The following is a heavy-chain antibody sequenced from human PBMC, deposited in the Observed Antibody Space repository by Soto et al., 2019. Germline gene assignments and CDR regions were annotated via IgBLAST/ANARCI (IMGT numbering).Heavy chain of an antibody. CDR2: IYHSGNT. J-gene: IGHJ4*02. V-gene: IGHV4-31*03. D-gene: IGHD3-10*01. CDR1: GGSISSGGYY. Sequence: QVQLQESGPGLVKPSETLSLTCTVSGGSISSGGYYWSWIRQHPGKGLEWIGYIYHSGNTYYNPSIQSRVHISVVTSKNQFSLKLSPVTAADTAVYYCARDPIWYPTYFDYWGQGTLVTVSS. CDR3: ARDPIWYPTYFDY.